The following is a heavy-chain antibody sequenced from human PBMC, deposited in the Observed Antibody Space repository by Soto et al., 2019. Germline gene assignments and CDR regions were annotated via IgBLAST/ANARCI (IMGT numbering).Heavy chain of an antibody. CDR1: GFTFDDYA. CDR2: ITWNSDRV. Sequence: EVQLVESGGGLVQPGRSLRLSCTASGFTFDDYALHWVRQAPGKGLEWVSGITWNSDRVDYADSVKGRFTISRDNARNSRYLQMNSLRAEDTALYFCGKGLSIAAIDYWGQGTLVTVSS. J-gene: IGHJ4*02. V-gene: IGHV3-9*01. D-gene: IGHD6-13*01. CDR3: GKGLSIAAIDY.